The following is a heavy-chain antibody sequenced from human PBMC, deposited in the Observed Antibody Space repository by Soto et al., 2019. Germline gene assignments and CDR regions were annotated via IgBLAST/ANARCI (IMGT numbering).Heavy chain of an antibody. J-gene: IGHJ6*02. V-gene: IGHV3-30-3*01. CDR3: ARGDREDIAVVVGVRPGEYGVDV. D-gene: IGHD2-15*01. Sequence: GGSLRLSCAASGFTFRSYAMHWVRQAPGKGLECMAVISYDGSNKFYRDSVKGRFTISRDNSKNTLYLQINSLRYEDTAVYYCARGDREDIAVVVGVRPGEYGVDVWGQGTTVTVS. CDR1: GFTFRSYA. CDR2: ISYDGSNK.